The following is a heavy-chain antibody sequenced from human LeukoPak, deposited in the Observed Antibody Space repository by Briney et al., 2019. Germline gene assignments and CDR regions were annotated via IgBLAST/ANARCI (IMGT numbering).Heavy chain of an antibody. V-gene: IGHV4-34*01. Sequence: PSETLSLTCAVYGGSFSGYYWSWIRQPPGKGLEWIGEINHSGSTNYNPSLKSRVTISVDTSKNQFSLKLSSVTAADTAVYYCARDNVQFGTTYPNWFDPWGQGTLVTVSS. CDR2: INHSGST. J-gene: IGHJ5*02. CDR3: ARDNVQFGTTYPNWFDP. CDR1: GGSFSGYY. D-gene: IGHD1-1*01.